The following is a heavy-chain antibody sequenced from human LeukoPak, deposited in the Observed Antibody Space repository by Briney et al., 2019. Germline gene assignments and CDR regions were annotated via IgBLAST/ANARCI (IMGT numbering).Heavy chain of an antibody. CDR2: IKQDGSEK. CDR1: GFTLSSYW. Sequence: GGSLRLSCAASGFTLSSYWMSWVRQAPGKGLEWVANIKQDGSEKYYVESVKGRFTISRDNAKNSLYLQINSLRAEDTAVYYCARDAIQYYYDSSGEIDYWGQGTLVTVSS. V-gene: IGHV3-7*01. J-gene: IGHJ4*02. CDR3: ARDAIQYYYDSSGEIDY. D-gene: IGHD3-22*01.